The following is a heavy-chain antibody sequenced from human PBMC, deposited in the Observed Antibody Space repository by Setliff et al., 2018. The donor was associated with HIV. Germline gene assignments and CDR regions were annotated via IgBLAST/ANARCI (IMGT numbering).Heavy chain of an antibody. D-gene: IGHD6-13*01. Sequence: PSETLSLTCTVSGGSIKSSSYYWGWIRQPPGKGLEWIGSIYYSGNTYYNPSLKSRVTISVDTSRNQFSLRLSPVTAADTAIYYCARVPTSSWYVTTQRTKEYFHHWGQGTLVTVSS. J-gene: IGHJ1*01. CDR1: GGSIKSSSYY. CDR3: ARVPTSSWYVTTQRTKEYFHH. CDR2: IYYSGNT. V-gene: IGHV4-39*07.